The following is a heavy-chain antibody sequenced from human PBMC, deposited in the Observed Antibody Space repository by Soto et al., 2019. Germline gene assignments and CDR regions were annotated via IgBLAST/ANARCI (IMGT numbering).Heavy chain of an antibody. CDR3: ARDRPLIPFYDFWSGPPSEGMDV. V-gene: IGHV3-11*01. J-gene: IGHJ6*02. Sequence: PRASLTLSRTSSGCTFIDYYSSCLLLAPGKELDWVSYISSSGSTIYYADSPKGRFTISRDHAKSSLYLQMNSLRAEDTAVYYCARDRPLIPFYDFWSGPPSEGMDVWGQGTTVTVSS. D-gene: IGHD3-3*01. CDR2: ISSSGSTI. CDR1: GCTFIDYY.